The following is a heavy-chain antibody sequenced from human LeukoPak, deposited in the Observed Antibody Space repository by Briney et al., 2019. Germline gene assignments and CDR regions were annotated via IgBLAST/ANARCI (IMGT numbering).Heavy chain of an antibody. CDR2: IYYSGST. CDR3: ARPSRGGYSYGFDP. D-gene: IGHD5-18*01. CDR1: GGSISSSSYY. J-gene: IGHJ5*02. V-gene: IGHV4-39*01. Sequence: SETLSLTCTVSGGSISSSSYYWGWIRQPPGKGLEWIGSIYYSGSTYYNPSLKSRVTISVDTSKNQFSLKLSSVTAADTAVYYCARPSRGGYSYGFDPWGQGTLVTVSS.